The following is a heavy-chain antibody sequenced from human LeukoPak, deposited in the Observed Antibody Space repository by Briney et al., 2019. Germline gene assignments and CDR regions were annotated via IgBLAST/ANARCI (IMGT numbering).Heavy chain of an antibody. V-gene: IGHV3-23*01. CDR1: GFTFSTYG. D-gene: IGHD6-13*01. CDR3: AKGHSSSWSIFDY. CDR2: ISGSGGST. J-gene: IGHJ4*02. Sequence: GGSLRLSCAASGFTFSTYGMHWVRQAPGKGLEWVSAISGSGGSTYYADSVKGRFTISRDNSKNTLYLQMNSLRADDTAVYHCAKGHSSSWSIFDYWGQGTLVTVSS.